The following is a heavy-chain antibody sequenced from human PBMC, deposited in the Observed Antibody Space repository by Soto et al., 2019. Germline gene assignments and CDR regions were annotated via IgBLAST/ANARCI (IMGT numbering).Heavy chain of an antibody. Sequence: ASVKVSCKASGYTFTSYDINWVRQVTGQGLEWMGWMNPNSGNTGYAQKFQGRVTMTRNTSISTAYMELSSLRSEDTAVYYCARGAEGCSGSCYYYYYMDVWGKGTTVTVSS. D-gene: IGHD3-10*02. CDR2: MNPNSGNT. V-gene: IGHV1-8*01. J-gene: IGHJ6*03. CDR1: GYTFTSYD. CDR3: ARGAEGCSGSCYYYYYMDV.